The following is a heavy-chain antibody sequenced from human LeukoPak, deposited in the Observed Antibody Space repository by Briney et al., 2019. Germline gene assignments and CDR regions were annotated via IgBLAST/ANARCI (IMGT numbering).Heavy chain of an antibody. J-gene: IGHJ3*02. Sequence: TGGSLRLSCAASGFTFSSYVMSWVRQAPGKGLEWVSAISGSGGSTYYADSVTGRFTISSDHAKNKLYLQMNSLGDQDTSVYYCAKEKLGYCSGGSCRDAFDIWGQGTMVTVSS. CDR2: ISGSGGST. CDR1: GFTFSSYV. D-gene: IGHD2-15*01. V-gene: IGHV3-23*01. CDR3: AKEKLGYCSGGSCRDAFDI.